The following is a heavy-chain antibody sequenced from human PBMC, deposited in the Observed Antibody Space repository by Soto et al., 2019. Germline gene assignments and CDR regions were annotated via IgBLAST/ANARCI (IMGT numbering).Heavy chain of an antibody. CDR3: ARGPAGGLRGGVSY. CDR2: ISAYNGDT. Sequence: ASVKVSCKTSGYTFTNYGITWVRQAPGQGLKWMGWISAYNGDTNYAQKFQGRVIMTTDTSTTTAYMELRSLRSDDTAVYYCARGPAGGLRGGVSYWGQGTLVTVSS. CDR1: GYTFTNYG. V-gene: IGHV1-18*04. D-gene: IGHD2-15*01. J-gene: IGHJ4*02.